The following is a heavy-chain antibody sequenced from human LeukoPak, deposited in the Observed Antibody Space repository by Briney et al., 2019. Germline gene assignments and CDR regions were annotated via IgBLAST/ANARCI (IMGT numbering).Heavy chain of an antibody. CDR3: ASVTMVRGVIITPHFDY. V-gene: IGHV3-7*01. CDR1: VFTFSSYW. D-gene: IGHD3-10*01. Sequence: GGSLRLSCAASVFTFSSYWMSWVRQAPGKGLEWVANIKQDGSEKYYVDSVKGRFTISRDNAKNSLYLQMNSLRAEDTAVYYCASVTMVRGVIITPHFDYWGQGTLVTVSS. J-gene: IGHJ4*02. CDR2: IKQDGSEK.